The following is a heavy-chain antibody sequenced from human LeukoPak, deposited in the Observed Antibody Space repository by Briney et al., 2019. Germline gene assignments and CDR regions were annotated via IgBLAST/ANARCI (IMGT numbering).Heavy chain of an antibody. CDR3: ARGLRDGYNPYDY. CDR2: ISSSSSYI. J-gene: IGHJ4*02. D-gene: IGHD5-24*01. V-gene: IGHV3-21*01. Sequence: GGSLRLSCAASGFTFSSDSMNWVRQAPGKGLEWVSSISSSSSYIYYADSVKGRFTISRDNAKNSLYLQMSSLRAEDTAVYYCARGLRDGYNPYDYWGQGTLVTVSS. CDR1: GFTFSSDS.